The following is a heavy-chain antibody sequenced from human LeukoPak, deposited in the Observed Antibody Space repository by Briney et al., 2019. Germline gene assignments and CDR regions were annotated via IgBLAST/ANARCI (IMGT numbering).Heavy chain of an antibody. CDR2: IIPIFGTA. V-gene: IGHV1-69*13. D-gene: IGHD5-18*01. Sequence: GASVKSSCKASGYTFTGYYMHWVREAPGQGLEWMGGIIPIFGTANYAQKFQGRVTITADESTSTAYMELSSLRSEDTAVYYCARVGIQLWSSAYYFDYWGQGTLVTVSS. J-gene: IGHJ4*02. CDR1: GYTFTGYY. CDR3: ARVGIQLWSSAYYFDY.